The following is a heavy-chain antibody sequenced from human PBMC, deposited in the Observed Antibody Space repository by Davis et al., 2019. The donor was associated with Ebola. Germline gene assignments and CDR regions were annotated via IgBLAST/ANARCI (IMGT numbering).Heavy chain of an antibody. Sequence: PSETLSLTCTVSGGSIRSSSYYWGWIRQPPGKGLQWIGSISYSGSTYYNPSLKSRVTISVDTSKNQFSLKLTSVTAADTAVYYCARHDRDIVATIMDYWGQGTLVTVSS. V-gene: IGHV4-39*01. CDR1: GGSIRSSSYY. CDR2: ISYSGST. D-gene: IGHD5-12*01. CDR3: ARHDRDIVATIMDY. J-gene: IGHJ4*02.